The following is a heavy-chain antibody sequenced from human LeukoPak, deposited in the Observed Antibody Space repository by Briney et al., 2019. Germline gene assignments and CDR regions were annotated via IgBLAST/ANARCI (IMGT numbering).Heavy chain of an antibody. CDR2: IYNSGST. D-gene: IGHD4-23*01. CDR3: ARSDSGIYGGNSRFIGFDP. Sequence: SETLSLTCTVSGGSISSYYWSWIRQPPGKGLEWIGYIYNSGSTNYNPSLKSRVTISVDTSKNQFSLKLSSVTAADTAVYYCARSDSGIYGGNSRFIGFDPWGQGTLVTVSS. J-gene: IGHJ5*02. CDR1: GGSISSYY. V-gene: IGHV4-59*08.